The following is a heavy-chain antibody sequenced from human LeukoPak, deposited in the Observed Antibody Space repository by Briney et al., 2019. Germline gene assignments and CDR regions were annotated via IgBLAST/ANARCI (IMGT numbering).Heavy chain of an antibody. CDR2: INHSGST. J-gene: IGHJ4*02. CDR3: AKDRWGSGGSGGGDY. Sequence: PSETLSLTCAVYGGSFSGYYWSWIRQPPGKGLEWIGEINHSGSTNYNPSLKSRVTISVDTSKNQFSLKLSSVTAADTAVYYCAKDRWGSGGSGGGDYWGQGTLVTVSS. V-gene: IGHV4-34*01. D-gene: IGHD2-15*01. CDR1: GGSFSGYY.